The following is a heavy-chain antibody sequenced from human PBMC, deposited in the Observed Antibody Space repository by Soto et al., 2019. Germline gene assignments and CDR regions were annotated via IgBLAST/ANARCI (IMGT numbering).Heavy chain of an antibody. CDR2: IDIYGSGT. V-gene: IGHV3-74*01. CDR1: GFIVSSDW. D-gene: IGHD3-16*01. CDR3: ARDRPGEHHYFDY. J-gene: IGHJ4*02. Sequence: VQLVESGGGLAPPGGSLRLSCAASGFIVSSDWMHWVRQAPGKGLEWVSRIDIYGSGTSYADSVKGRFTISRDNAKNMVYLQMNSLRAEDTAVYYGARDRPGEHHYFDYGGQGNMDTVSS.